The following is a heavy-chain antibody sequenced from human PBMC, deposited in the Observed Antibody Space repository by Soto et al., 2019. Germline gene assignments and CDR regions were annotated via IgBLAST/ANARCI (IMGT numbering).Heavy chain of an antibody. V-gene: IGHV1-18*01. J-gene: IGHJ5*02. D-gene: IGHD6-13*01. CDR2: IRASNGKT. CDR3: ERDVSIPHATPSSWFDP. CDR1: GYTFGSYG. Sequence: QVHLVQSGTEVKKPGASVKVSCKASGYTFGSYGMSWVRQAPGQVLEWLVWIRASNGKTNYAQKFQGRVTMTTDTSTSTSYKELRRMTFDAKAVYDCERDVSIPHATPSSWFDPWGQGNLVTVSS.